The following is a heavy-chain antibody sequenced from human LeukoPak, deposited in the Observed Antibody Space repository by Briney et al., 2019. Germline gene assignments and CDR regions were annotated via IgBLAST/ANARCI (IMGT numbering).Heavy chain of an antibody. CDR1: GYTFTTYA. CDR2: INPGNGNT. J-gene: IGHJ4*02. Sequence: GASVKVSCKASGYTFTTYAVHWVRQAPGQSLEWMGWINPGNGNTKYSQNFQGRVTITRDTSASTAYMELSGLRSEDTAVYYCAKHYGSGSYDYWGQGTLVTVSS. CDR3: AKHYGSGSYDY. V-gene: IGHV1-3*01. D-gene: IGHD3-10*01.